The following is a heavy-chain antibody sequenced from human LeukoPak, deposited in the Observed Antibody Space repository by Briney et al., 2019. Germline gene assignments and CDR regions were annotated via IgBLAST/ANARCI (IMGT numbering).Heavy chain of an antibody. D-gene: IGHD2-21*01. Sequence: SETLSITCSVSGASISESSYYWAWIRQSPGKGLEWIGSIYDSVNTNYNPSLNSRATISIDTSENHFSLELSDVTAADTAVYYCARRGKRIAPYYFDHWGQGTLITVSS. V-gene: IGHV4-39*02. J-gene: IGHJ4*02. CDR2: IYDSVNT. CDR1: GASISESSYY. CDR3: ARRGKRIAPYYFDH.